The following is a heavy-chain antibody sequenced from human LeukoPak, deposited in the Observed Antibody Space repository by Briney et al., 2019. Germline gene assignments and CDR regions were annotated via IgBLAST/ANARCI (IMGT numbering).Heavy chain of an antibody. CDR3: ARACSGGSCYLVAFDI. J-gene: IGHJ3*02. CDR1: GFTFSSYW. D-gene: IGHD2-15*01. CDR2: IKSDGSIT. V-gene: IGHV3-74*01. Sequence: QPGGSLRLSCAASGFTFSSYWMHWVRQAPGKGLVWVSRIKSDGSITTYADSVKGRFTISRDNSKDTLYLQMNSLRAEDTAVYYCARACSGGSCYLVAFDIWGQGTMVTVSS.